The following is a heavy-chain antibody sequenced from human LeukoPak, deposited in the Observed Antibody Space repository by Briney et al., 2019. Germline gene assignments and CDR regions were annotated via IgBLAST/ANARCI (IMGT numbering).Heavy chain of an antibody. CDR2: IYYSGST. CDR3: ARRRVLTGSSRGDAFDI. CDR1: GGSISSYY. D-gene: IGHD3-9*01. V-gene: IGHV4-59*08. Sequence: PSETLSLTCTVSGGSISSYYWSWIRQPPGKGLEWIGYIYYSGSTNYNPSLTSRVTISIDTSKKHFSLKLSSVTAADTAVYYCARRRVLTGSSRGDAFDIWGQGTVVTVSS. J-gene: IGHJ3*02.